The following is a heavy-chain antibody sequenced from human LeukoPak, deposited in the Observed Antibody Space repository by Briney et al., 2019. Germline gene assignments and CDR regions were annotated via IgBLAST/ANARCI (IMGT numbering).Heavy chain of an antibody. V-gene: IGHV4-4*02. CDR2: IYHSGNT. D-gene: IGHD2-8*01. CDR3: ARQSDTNGPGS. J-gene: IGHJ4*02. Sequence: SETLSLTCAVSGVSISSNNWWSWVRQPPGKGLEWIGEIYHSGNTNYNPSLKSRVTISLDKSKNQFSLRLSSVTAADTAVYYCARQSDTNGPGSWGQGTLVTVSS. CDR1: GVSISSNNW.